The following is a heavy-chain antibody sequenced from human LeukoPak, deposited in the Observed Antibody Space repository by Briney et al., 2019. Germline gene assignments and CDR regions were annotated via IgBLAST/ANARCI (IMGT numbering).Heavy chain of an antibody. J-gene: IGHJ4*02. D-gene: IGHD1-1*01. CDR3: ARDRGTWNDDGFDY. CDR1: GGSISSYY. V-gene: IGHV4-59*12. Sequence: SETLSLTCTVSGGSISSYYWSWIRQPPGKGLEWIGYIYYSGSTNYNPSLKSRVTISVDTSKNQFSLKLTSVTAADTAVYYCARDRGTWNDDGFDYWGQGTLVTVSS. CDR2: IYYSGST.